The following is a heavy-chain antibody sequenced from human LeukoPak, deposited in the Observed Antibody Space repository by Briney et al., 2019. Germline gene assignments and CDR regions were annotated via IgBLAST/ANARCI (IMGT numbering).Heavy chain of an antibody. CDR2: ITSSSYI. D-gene: IGHD4-17*01. CDR1: GFTFSSYS. V-gene: IGHV3-21*01. J-gene: IGHJ4*02. Sequence: GGSLRLSCAASGFTFSSYSMNWVRQAPGKGLEWVSSITSSSYIYYADSVKGRFTISRDNAKNSLYLQMSSLRAEDTAVYYCARDLVLYGDYWGQGTLVTVSS. CDR3: ARDLVLYGDY.